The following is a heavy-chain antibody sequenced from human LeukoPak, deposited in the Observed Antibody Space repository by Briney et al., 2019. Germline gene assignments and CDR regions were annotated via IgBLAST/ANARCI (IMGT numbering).Heavy chain of an antibody. CDR2: INHSGST. CDR1: GGSFSGYY. J-gene: IGHJ5*02. CDR3: AWKNYDFWSGYPNWFDP. Sequence: SETLSLTCAVYGGSFSGYYWSWIRQPPGKGPEWIGEINHSGSTNYNPSLKSRVSISVDTSKNQFSLKLGSVTAADTAVYYCAWKNYDFWSGYPNWFDPWGQGTLVTVSS. D-gene: IGHD3-3*01. V-gene: IGHV4-34*01.